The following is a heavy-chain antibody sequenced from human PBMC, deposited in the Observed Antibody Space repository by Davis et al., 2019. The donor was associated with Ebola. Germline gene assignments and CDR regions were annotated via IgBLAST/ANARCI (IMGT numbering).Heavy chain of an antibody. Sequence: SETLSLTCTVSGGSINHAEYSWSWIRQPPGKGLEWIGYVYYLGNTYYNLSLKSRVTMSADRSKNQFSLRLSSVTAADTAVYYCARVGPYYDILTGYGWGWFDPWGQGTLVTVSS. D-gene: IGHD3-9*01. CDR2: VYYLGNT. J-gene: IGHJ5*02. V-gene: IGHV4-30-2*01. CDR3: ARVGPYYDILTGYGWGWFDP. CDR1: GGSINHAEYS.